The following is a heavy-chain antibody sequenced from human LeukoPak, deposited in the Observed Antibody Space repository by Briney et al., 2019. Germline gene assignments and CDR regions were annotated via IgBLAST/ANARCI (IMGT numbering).Heavy chain of an antibody. J-gene: IGHJ4*02. CDR2: IYASWST. CDR3: ARQTFGVLYFDS. Sequence: SQTLSLTCSVSGGSISSGSYYWTWIRQPAGKGLEWIGRIYASWSTDYNPSLKSRVTISTDMSKNQFSLKLTSVTAADTAVYYCARQTFGVLYFDSWGQGTLAIVSS. CDR1: GGSISSGSYY. V-gene: IGHV4-61*02. D-gene: IGHD3-10*01.